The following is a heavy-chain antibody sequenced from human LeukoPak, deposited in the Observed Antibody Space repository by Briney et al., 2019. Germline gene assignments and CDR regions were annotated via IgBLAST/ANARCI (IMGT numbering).Heavy chain of an antibody. J-gene: IGHJ4*02. CDR3: ARELNQAEFTVTDPYYFDC. CDR1: GFTFSSYD. V-gene: IGHV3-21*01. D-gene: IGHD4-17*01. Sequence: GGSLRLSCAASGFTFSSYDMHWVRQAPGKGLEWVSSVSSTSGYIYYADSVKGRFTVSRDNSKNTLYLQMNSLRAEDTAIYYCARELNQAEFTVTDPYYFDCWGQGALVTVSS. CDR2: VSSTSGYI.